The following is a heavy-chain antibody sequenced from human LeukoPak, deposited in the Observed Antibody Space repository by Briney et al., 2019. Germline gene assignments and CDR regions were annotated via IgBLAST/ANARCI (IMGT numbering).Heavy chain of an antibody. CDR3: ARQDYDILTGYYRYFDY. D-gene: IGHD3-9*01. CDR1: GFTFSSYE. J-gene: IGHJ4*02. CDR2: ISSNGSTI. Sequence: GGSLRLSCAASGFTFSSYEMNWVRQAPGKGLEWVSYISSNGSTIYYADSVKGRFTISRDNAKNSLYLQMNSLRAEDTAVYYCARQDYDILTGYYRYFDYWGQGTLVTVSS. V-gene: IGHV3-48*03.